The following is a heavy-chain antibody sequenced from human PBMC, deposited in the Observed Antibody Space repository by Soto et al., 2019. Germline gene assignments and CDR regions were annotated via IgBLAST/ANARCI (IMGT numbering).Heavy chain of an antibody. CDR3: AKAGITIFGVDKNGVY. D-gene: IGHD3-3*01. CDR2: ISGSGGST. CDR1: GFTFSSYA. J-gene: IGHJ4*02. V-gene: IGHV3-23*01. Sequence: PGGSLRLSCAASGFTFSSYAMSWVRQAPGKGLEWVSAISGSGGSTYYADTVKGRFTISRDNSKNTLYLQMNSLRAEDTAVYYCAKAGITIFGVDKNGVYWVQGTLVTVSS.